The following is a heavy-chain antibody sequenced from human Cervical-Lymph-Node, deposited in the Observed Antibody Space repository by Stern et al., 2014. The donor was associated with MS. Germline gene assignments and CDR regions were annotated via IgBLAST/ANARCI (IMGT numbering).Heavy chain of an antibody. J-gene: IGHJ6*02. V-gene: IGHV3-13*01. D-gene: IGHD7-27*01. CDR1: GFTVSRHD. CDR3: ARDVTGMDV. Sequence: VQLVESGGGLIQPGGSLRLSCAASGFTVSRHDMHWVRQVTGKGLEWVSAIDTAGDTYYRGSVKGRFTISRENAKNSLYLQMNSLRAGDTAVYYCARDVTGMDVWGQGTTVTVSS. CDR2: IDTAGDT.